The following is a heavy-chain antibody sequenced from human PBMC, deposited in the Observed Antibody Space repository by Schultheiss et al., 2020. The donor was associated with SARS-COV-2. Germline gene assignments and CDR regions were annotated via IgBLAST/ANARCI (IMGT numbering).Heavy chain of an antibody. Sequence: ASVKVSCKASGYTFTGYYMHWVRQAPGQGLEWMGWINPNSGGTNYAQKFQGRVTMTRDTSISTAYMELSSLRSDDTAVFYCARDLSSTGAKGWFDPWGQGTLVTVSS. V-gene: IGHV1-2*02. CDR1: GYTFTGYY. D-gene: IGHD2-2*01. CDR3: ARDLSSTGAKGWFDP. J-gene: IGHJ5*02. CDR2: INPNSGGT.